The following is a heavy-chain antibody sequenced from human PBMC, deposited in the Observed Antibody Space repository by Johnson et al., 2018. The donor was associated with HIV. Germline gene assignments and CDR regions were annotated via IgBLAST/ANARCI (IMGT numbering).Heavy chain of an antibody. J-gene: IGHJ3*02. D-gene: IGHD1-26*01. Sequence: QVQLVESGGGVVQPGGSLRLSCAASGFTFSSYGMHWVRQAPGKGLEWVAFIRYDGSNKYYADSVKGRFTISRDNSKNTLYLQMNSLRAEDTAVYYCAKEGAPSARDFGAFDIWGQGTMVTVSS. V-gene: IGHV3-30*02. CDR1: GFTFSSYG. CDR3: AKEGAPSARDFGAFDI. CDR2: IRYDGSNK.